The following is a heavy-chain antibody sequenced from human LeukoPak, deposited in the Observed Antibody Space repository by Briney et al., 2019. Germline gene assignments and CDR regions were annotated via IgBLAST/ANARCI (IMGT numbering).Heavy chain of an antibody. D-gene: IGHD2-15*01. Sequence: GGSLRLSCAASGFTDSSNYMSWVRQAPGKGLEWVSVIYSGGSTYYADSVKGRFTISRDNSKNTLYLQMNSLRAEDTAVYYCARDSRRYCSGGSCDYYGMDVWGKGTTVTVSS. CDR3: ARDSRRYCSGGSCDYYGMDV. CDR1: GFTDSSNY. J-gene: IGHJ6*04. V-gene: IGHV3-53*01. CDR2: IYSGGST.